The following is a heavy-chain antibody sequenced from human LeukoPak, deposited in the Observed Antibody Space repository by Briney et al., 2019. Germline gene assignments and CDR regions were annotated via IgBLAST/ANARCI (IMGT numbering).Heavy chain of an antibody. V-gene: IGHV1-24*01. CDR1: GYTLTELS. CDR2: FDPEDGET. CDR3: ATRAGGSSWYVWFDP. J-gene: IGHJ5*02. D-gene: IGHD6-13*01. Sequence: GGSVKVSCKVSGYTLTELSMHWVRQAPGKGLEWMGGFDPEDGETIYAQKFQGRVTMTADTSTDTAYMELSSLRSEDTAVYYCATRAGGSSWYVWFDPWGQGTLVTVSS.